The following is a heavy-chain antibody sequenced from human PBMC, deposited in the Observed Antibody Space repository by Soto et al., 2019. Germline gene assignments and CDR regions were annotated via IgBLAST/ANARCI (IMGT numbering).Heavy chain of an antibody. V-gene: IGHV3-23*01. Sequence: PGGSLRLSCAASGFTFSIYAMSLVRQSPGKGLEWVSAISGSGGSTYYADSVKGRFTISRDNSKNTLYLQMNSLRAEDTAVYYCAKYSGYGTLRRYSYYGMDVWGQGTTVTVSS. D-gene: IGHD5-12*01. CDR2: ISGSGGST. CDR1: GFTFSIYA. J-gene: IGHJ6*02. CDR3: AKYSGYGTLRRYSYYGMDV.